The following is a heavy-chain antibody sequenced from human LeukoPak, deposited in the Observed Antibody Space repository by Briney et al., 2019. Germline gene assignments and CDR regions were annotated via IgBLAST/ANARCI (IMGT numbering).Heavy chain of an antibody. CDR3: ARGSGDYGLNYFDY. Sequence: SETLSLTCTVSGGSISSYYWTWIRQPPGKGLEWIGYISYSGSTNYNPSLKSRVTMSVDASKNRFSLKLSSVTAADTAVYYCARGSGDYGLNYFDYWGQGTRVTVSS. CDR2: ISYSGST. J-gene: IGHJ4*02. D-gene: IGHD4-17*01. V-gene: IGHV4-59*01. CDR1: GGSISSYY.